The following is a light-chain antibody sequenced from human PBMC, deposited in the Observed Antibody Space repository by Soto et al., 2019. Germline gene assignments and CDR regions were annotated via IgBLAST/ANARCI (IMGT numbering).Light chain of an antibody. Sequence: QSALTQPASVSGSPGQSITISCTGTSSDVGSYNLVSWYQQHPGKAPKLMIYEGSKRPSGVSNRFSGSKSGNTASLTISGLQAEDEADYYCCSYAAKDVVFGGGTQLTVL. J-gene: IGLJ2*01. CDR3: CSYAAKDVV. CDR1: SSDVGSYNL. V-gene: IGLV2-23*01. CDR2: EGS.